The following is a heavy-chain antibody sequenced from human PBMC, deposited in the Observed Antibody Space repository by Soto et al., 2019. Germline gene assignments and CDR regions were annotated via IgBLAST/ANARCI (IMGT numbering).Heavy chain of an antibody. CDR2: IYPGDSDT. D-gene: IGHD3-10*01. CDR1: GYSFTSYW. CDR3: ARLTGAREYYYYMDV. V-gene: IGHV5-51*01. J-gene: IGHJ6*03. Sequence: GESLKISCKGSGYSFTSYWIGWVRQMPGKGLEWMGIIYPGDSDTRYSPSFQGQVTISADKSISTAYLQWSSLKASDTAMYYCARLTGAREYYYYMDVWGKGTTVTVSS.